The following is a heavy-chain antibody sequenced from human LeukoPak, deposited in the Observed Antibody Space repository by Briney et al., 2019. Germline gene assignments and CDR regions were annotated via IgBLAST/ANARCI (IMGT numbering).Heavy chain of an antibody. V-gene: IGHV3-30*18. D-gene: IGHD4-23*01. CDR1: GFIFSTYG. CDR2: ISNDGSNK. Sequence: PGGSLRLSCAASGFIFSTYGIHWVRQAPGKGLEWVAVISNDGSNKYYADSVKGRFTISRDNSKNTLYLQMNSLRAEDTAVYYCAKGLSGGGQRGYLDYWGQGTLVTVSS. CDR3: AKGLSGGGQRGYLDY. J-gene: IGHJ4*02.